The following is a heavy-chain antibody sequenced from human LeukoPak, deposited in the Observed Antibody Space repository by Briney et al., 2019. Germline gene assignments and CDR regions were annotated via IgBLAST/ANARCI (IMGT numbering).Heavy chain of an antibody. CDR3: ARDSIAAAGWAFDI. Sequence: SETLSLTCTVSGGSISSYYWSWIRQPAGKGLEWIGRIYTSGSTNYNPSLKSRVTMSVDTSKDQFSLKLSSVTAADTAVYYCARDSIAAAGWAFDIWGQGTMVTVSS. V-gene: IGHV4-4*07. D-gene: IGHD6-13*01. CDR2: IYTSGST. J-gene: IGHJ3*02. CDR1: GGSISSYY.